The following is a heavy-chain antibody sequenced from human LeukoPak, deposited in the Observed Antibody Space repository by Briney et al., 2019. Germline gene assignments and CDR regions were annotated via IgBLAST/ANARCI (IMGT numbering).Heavy chain of an antibody. V-gene: IGHV3-15*01. Sequence: GGSLRLSCAASGFTFSNAWMRWVRQAPGKGLEWVGRIKSKTDGGTTDHAAPVKGRFTISRDDSKNTLFLQMNSLKTEDTAVYYCTTTPDYYGSGRWGQGTLVTVSS. CDR3: TTTPDYYGSGR. CDR2: IKSKTDGGTT. J-gene: IGHJ4*02. D-gene: IGHD3-10*01. CDR1: GFTFSNAW.